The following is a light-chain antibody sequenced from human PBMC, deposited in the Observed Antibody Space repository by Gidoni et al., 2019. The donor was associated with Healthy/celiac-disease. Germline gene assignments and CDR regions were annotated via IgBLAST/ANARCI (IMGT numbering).Light chain of an antibody. V-gene: IGKV3-15*01. Sequence: EIVMTQSPATLSVSPGESATLSCRASQSVSDNFAWYQQKPGQAPRALIYEASTRATGVPARFSCSGSGTDFTLTISSLQPEDFAVYYCQQYNSWPRTFGQGTKVEIK. J-gene: IGKJ1*01. CDR3: QQYNSWPRT. CDR2: EAS. CDR1: QSVSDN.